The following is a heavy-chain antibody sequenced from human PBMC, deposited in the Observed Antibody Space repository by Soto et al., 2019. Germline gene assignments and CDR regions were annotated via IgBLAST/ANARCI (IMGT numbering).Heavy chain of an antibody. Sequence: PGGSLRLSCAASGFTFSSYAMRWVRQAPGKGLEWVSGISGSGVSTYYADSVKGRFTISRDNSKSTLYLQMNSLRAEDTAVYYCAKDRERIATRSIDYWGQGTLVTVSS. CDR2: ISGSGVST. J-gene: IGHJ4*02. CDR1: GFTFSSYA. V-gene: IGHV3-23*01. D-gene: IGHD6-6*01. CDR3: AKDRERIATRSIDY.